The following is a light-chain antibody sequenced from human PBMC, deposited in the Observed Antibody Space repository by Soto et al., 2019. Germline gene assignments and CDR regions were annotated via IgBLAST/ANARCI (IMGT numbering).Light chain of an antibody. J-gene: IGKJ5*01. CDR3: QQYGSSPIT. CDR1: QSFNSIY. CDR2: GAS. Sequence: IVLTQSPGTLSLSPGERATLSCRASQSFNSIYLAWYQQKPGQAPRLLIYGASSRATGILARFSGSGSGTDFTLTISRLEPEDFAVYYCQQYGSSPITFGQGTRLEIK. V-gene: IGKV3-20*01.